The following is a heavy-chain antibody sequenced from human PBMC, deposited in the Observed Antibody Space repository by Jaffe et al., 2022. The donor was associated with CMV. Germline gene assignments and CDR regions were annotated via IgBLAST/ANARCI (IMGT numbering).Heavy chain of an antibody. CDR3: AAMVWGGPFHI. V-gene: IGHV3-7*01. J-gene: IGHJ3*02. Sequence: EVQLVESGGGLVQPGGSLRLSCAASGFTFSSNWMSWVRQAPGKGLEWVANINDDGSEIYYVDSVKGRFTISRDNAENSLYLQMNSLRAEDTAVYYCAAMVWGGPFHIWGQGTMVTVSS. D-gene: IGHD7-27*01. CDR1: GFTFSSNW. CDR2: INDDGSEI.